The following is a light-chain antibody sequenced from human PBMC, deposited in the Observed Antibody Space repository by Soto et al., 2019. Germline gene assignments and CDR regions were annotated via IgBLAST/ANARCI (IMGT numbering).Light chain of an antibody. CDR1: QSVSNN. V-gene: IGKV3-15*01. CDR2: GAS. J-gene: IGKJ5*01. CDR3: QQYYNWPRT. Sequence: EIVLTQSPGTLSLSPGERSTLACRSSQSVSNNYLAWYQQKPGQAPRLLIYGASNRATGLPARFSGSGSGTEFTLTINSLQAEDCAVYYCQQYYNWPRTFGQGTRLEI.